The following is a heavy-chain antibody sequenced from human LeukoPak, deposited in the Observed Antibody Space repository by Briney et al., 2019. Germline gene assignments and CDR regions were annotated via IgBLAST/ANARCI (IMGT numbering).Heavy chain of an antibody. D-gene: IGHD3-3*01. Sequence: PGGSLRLSCEASGFTFSSYWMSWVRQAPGKGLEWVANIKQDGSEKYYVDSVKGRFTISRDNAKNSLYLQMNSLRAEDTAVYYCARGFLEWLRFDYWGQGTLVTVSS. CDR1: GFTFSSYW. CDR3: ARGFLEWLRFDY. J-gene: IGHJ4*02. CDR2: IKQDGSEK. V-gene: IGHV3-7*01.